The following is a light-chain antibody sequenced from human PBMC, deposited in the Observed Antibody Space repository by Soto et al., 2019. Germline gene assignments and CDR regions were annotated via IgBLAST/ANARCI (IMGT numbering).Light chain of an antibody. V-gene: IGLV1-44*01. CDR2: TDN. Sequence: QSVLTQPPSASGTPGQRVTISCSGSSSNIGINTVNWYQQVPGTAPKLLIYTDNQRPSGVPDRFSGSKSGTSASLAISGLQSEDEADYYCGAWDDSLNGLYVFGTGTKVTVL. CDR3: GAWDDSLNGLYV. CDR1: SSNIGINT. J-gene: IGLJ1*01.